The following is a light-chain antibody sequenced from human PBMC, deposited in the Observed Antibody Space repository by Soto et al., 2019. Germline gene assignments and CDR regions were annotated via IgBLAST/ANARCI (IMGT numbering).Light chain of an antibody. J-gene: IGLJ2*01. CDR1: SSDVGSYNY. CDR3: SSYTSSSTVV. Sequence: QSALTQPAFVSGSPGQSITISCTGTSSDVGSYNYVSWYQQHPGKAPKLMIYDVSNRPSGVSDRFSGSKSGNTASLTISGLQAEDEADYYCSSYTSSSTVVFGGGTKVTVL. V-gene: IGLV2-14*01. CDR2: DVS.